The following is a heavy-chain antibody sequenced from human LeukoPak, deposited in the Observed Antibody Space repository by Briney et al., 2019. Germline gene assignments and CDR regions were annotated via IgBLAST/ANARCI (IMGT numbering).Heavy chain of an antibody. CDR2: IIPILGIA. CDR1: GYTFTSYG. CDR3: ARTDYATSRYNWFDP. Sequence: SVKVSCKASGYTFTSYGISWVRQAPGQGLEWMGRIIPILGIANYAQKFQGRVTITADKSTSTAYMELSSLRSEDTAVYYCARTDYATSRYNWFDPWGQGTLVTVSS. V-gene: IGHV1-69*04. J-gene: IGHJ5*02. D-gene: IGHD4-17*01.